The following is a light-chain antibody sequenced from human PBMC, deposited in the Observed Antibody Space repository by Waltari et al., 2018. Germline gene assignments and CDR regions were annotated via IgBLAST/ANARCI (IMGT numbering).Light chain of an antibody. Sequence: DIVMTQSPDSLAVSLGERATINCKSSQSVLYSSNNKNYLAWYQQKPGQPPKLLIYWASTRESGVPDRFSGSGSGTDFTLTISSLQAEDVAVYYCHQYYNTPRTFCQGTKVEIK. J-gene: IGKJ1*01. V-gene: IGKV4-1*01. CDR3: HQYYNTPRT. CDR1: QSVLYSSNNKNY. CDR2: WAS.